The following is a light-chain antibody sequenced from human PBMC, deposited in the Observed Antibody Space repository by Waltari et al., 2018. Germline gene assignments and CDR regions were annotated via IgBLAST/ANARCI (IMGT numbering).Light chain of an antibody. V-gene: IGLV2-14*03. J-gene: IGLJ1*01. CDR2: DVS. Sequence: QSALTQPASVSGSLGQAITISCAGVYTYVSWYQQHPGNAPKLMIFDVSKRPSGVSNRFSGSRSGNTASLTISGLQAEDEANYFCSSYTSSSTYVFGTGTKVT. CDR3: SSYTSSSTYV. CDR1: VYTY.